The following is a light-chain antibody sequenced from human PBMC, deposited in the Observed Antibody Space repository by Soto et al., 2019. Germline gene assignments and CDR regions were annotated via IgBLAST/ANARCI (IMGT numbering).Light chain of an antibody. CDR1: QRVSNN. J-gene: IGKJ5*01. CDR2: ATS. Sequence: EIVMTQSPATLSVSPGERATLSCRASQRVSNNLAWYQQRPGRSPRLPIYATSTRATGIPARFSGSGSGTEFTLTISSLQSEDFAVYYCQQYDNWPPPFGQGTRLEIK. V-gene: IGKV3-15*01. CDR3: QQYDNWPPP.